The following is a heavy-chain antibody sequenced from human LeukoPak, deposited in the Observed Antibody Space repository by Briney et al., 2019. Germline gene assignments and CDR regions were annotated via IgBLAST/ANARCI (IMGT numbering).Heavy chain of an antibody. V-gene: IGHV3-23*01. CDR1: GFTFSSYA. Sequence: PGGSLRLSCAASGFTFSSYAISWVRQAPGKGLEGVSCISHSGGGTYYADSVKGRFTISRDNSQNTLYLQMNSLRAEDTAVYYCARTRGETYYYDSSGYHAFDIWGQGTMVTVSS. D-gene: IGHD3-22*01. J-gene: IGHJ3*02. CDR3: ARTRGETYYYDSSGYHAFDI. CDR2: ISHSGGGT.